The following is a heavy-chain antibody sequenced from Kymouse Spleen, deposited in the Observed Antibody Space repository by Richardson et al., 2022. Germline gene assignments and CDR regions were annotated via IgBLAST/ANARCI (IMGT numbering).Heavy chain of an antibody. Sequence: EVQLVESGGGLVQPGGSLRLSCAASGFTFSSYWMSWVRQAPGKGLEWVANIKQDGSEKYYVDSVKGRFTISRDNAKNSLYLQMNSLRAEDTAVYYCARDRGYGSGSPPFDYWGQGTLVTVSS. CDR1: GFTFSSYW. D-gene: IGHD3-10*01. J-gene: IGHJ4*02. CDR2: IKQDGSEK. V-gene: IGHV3-7*01. CDR3: ARDRGYGSGSPPFDY.